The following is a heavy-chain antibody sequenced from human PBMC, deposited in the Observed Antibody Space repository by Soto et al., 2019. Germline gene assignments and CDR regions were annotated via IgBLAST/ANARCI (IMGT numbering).Heavy chain of an antibody. CDR3: AKGRYCTSTTCSPPEF. J-gene: IGHJ1*01. CDR1: GFTFSNYA. CDR2: VSTSGGDT. V-gene: IGHV3-23*01. Sequence: PGGSLRLSCAASGFTFSNYAMSWVRQAPGKGLDWVSAVSTSGGDTFYADSVKGRFTVSRDNFQNTLYLQLDSLRAEDTAIYYCAKGRYCTSTTCSPPEFWGQGTLVTVSS. D-gene: IGHD2-2*01.